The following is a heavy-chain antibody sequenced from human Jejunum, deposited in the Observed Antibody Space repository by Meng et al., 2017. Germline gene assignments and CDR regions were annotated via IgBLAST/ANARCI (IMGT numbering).Heavy chain of an antibody. CDR3: ARALNDYEANTY. Sequence: SFAASGFTFSSYWMYWVRQTPGKGLVWVSRINGDGSSTSYADSVKGRFTISRDNAKNTLYLQMNSLRAEDTAVYYCARALNDYEANTYWGQGTLVTSSS. J-gene: IGHJ4*02. CDR1: GFTFSSYW. V-gene: IGHV3-74*01. D-gene: IGHD4-17*01. CDR2: INGDGSST.